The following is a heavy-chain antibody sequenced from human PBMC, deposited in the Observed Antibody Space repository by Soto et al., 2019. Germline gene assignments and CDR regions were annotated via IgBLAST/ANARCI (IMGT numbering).Heavy chain of an antibody. V-gene: IGHV1-18*01. CDR1: GYTFTSYG. J-gene: IGHJ6*03. CDR3: ARDALRLPWFGELASSYYYYYMDV. D-gene: IGHD3-10*01. CDR2: ISAYNGHT. Sequence: QVQLVQSGAEVKKPGASVKVSCKASGYTFTSYGISWVRQAPGQGLEWMGWISAYNGHTHYAQKLQGRVTMNTDTSTSTAYMELKSLSSDDTDVYYCARDALRLPWFGELASSYYYYYMDVWGKGTTVTVSS.